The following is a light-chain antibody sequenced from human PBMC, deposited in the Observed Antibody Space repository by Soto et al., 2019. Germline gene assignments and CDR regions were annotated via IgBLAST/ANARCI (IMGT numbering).Light chain of an antibody. CDR1: QGLVYSDENTS. CDR3: QKYNSAPWT. CDR2: KVS. Sequence: DVVMTQSPVPLPVTLGQPASISYGSSQGLVYSDENTSFNWFQQRRLIYKVSKRDSGVPSRFSGSGSGTDFTLTISSLQPEDVATYYCQKYNSAPWTFGQGTKVEIK. J-gene: IGKJ1*01. V-gene: IGKV2-30*01.